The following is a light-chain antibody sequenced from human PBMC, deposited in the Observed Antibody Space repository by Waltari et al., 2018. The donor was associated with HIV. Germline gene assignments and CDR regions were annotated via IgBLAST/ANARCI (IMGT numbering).Light chain of an antibody. CDR3: QQYNAYPLT. CDR2: AAS. Sequence: DIKMTQSPSSLPASVGDRVTITCRASHDISTWLAWYQQKPEKAPKSLIYAASNLQSGVPSRFSGSGSGTDFTLTISSLQPEDFATYYCQQYNAYPLTFGGGTKVEIK. CDR1: HDISTW. V-gene: IGKV1D-16*01. J-gene: IGKJ4*01.